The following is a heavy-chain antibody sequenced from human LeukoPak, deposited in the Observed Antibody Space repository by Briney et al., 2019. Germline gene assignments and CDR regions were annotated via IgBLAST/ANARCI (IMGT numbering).Heavy chain of an antibody. CDR3: AREEPLHGPGWYCDY. Sequence: PGGSLRLSCAASGFTFSSYSMNWVRQAPGKGLEWVSYSSRSSSSIYYTDSVKGRFTISRDHAKNSLYLQMNSLRAEDTAVYYCAREEPLHGPGWYCDYWGQGTLVTVSS. J-gene: IGHJ4*02. V-gene: IGHV3-48*01. CDR1: GFTFSSYS. D-gene: IGHD6-19*01. CDR2: SSRSSSSI.